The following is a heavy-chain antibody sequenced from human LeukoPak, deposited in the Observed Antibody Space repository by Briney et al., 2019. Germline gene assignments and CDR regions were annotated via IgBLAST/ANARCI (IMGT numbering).Heavy chain of an antibody. Sequence: ASVKVSCKASGYTFSEYGVSWVRQAPGQGPEWMGWISAYNGNTKYAQKFQGRVTLTTDTSTNTAYMELTNLRSDDTAVYYRAREGLSIIIFYLDYWGQGILVTVSS. V-gene: IGHV1-18*01. CDR1: GYTFSEYG. CDR3: AREGLSIIIFYLDY. CDR2: ISAYNGNT. D-gene: IGHD3-10*01. J-gene: IGHJ4*02.